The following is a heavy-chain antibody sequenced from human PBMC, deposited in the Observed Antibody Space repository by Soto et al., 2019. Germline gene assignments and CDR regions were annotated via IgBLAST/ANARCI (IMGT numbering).Heavy chain of an antibody. Sequence: SVKVSCKASGYTFTSYGIHWVRQAPGQRLEWMGWINAANGDTKYSPKFQGRVTITRDTSASTAYMELSSLRSEDTAVYYCVRRHVSATGIDWFDPWGQGTLVTVSS. CDR1: GYTFTSYG. CDR2: INAANGDT. D-gene: IGHD6-13*01. V-gene: IGHV1-3*01. J-gene: IGHJ5*02. CDR3: VRRHVSATGIDWFDP.